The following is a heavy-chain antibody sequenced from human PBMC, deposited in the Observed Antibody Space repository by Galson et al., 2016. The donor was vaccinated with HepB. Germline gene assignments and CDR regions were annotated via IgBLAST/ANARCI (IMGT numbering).Heavy chain of an antibody. Sequence: SLRLSCAASGFIFSDSWMSWVRQAPGKGLEWVSVIYTGGNTYYSDSVKGRFTISRDNSKNTLYLQMNSLRAEDTALYYCARDRDGNSGADYWGQGTLVTVSS. D-gene: IGHD4-23*01. CDR3: ARDRDGNSGADY. J-gene: IGHJ4*02. V-gene: IGHV3-53*01. CDR2: IYTGGNT. CDR1: GFIFSDSW.